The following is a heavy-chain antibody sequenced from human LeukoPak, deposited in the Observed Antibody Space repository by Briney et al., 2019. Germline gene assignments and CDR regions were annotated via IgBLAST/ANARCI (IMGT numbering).Heavy chain of an antibody. V-gene: IGHV3-23*01. J-gene: IGHJ4*02. D-gene: IGHD2/OR15-2a*01. CDR3: ANRRRVLAPVDY. Sequence: PGGSLRLSCAASGFTFSNAWMSWVRQAPGKGLEWVSAISDSGGSTYYADSVKGRFTISRDNSKNTLYLQMNSLRAEDTAVYYCANRRRVLAPVDYWGQGTLVTVSS. CDR2: ISDSGGST. CDR1: GFTFSNAW.